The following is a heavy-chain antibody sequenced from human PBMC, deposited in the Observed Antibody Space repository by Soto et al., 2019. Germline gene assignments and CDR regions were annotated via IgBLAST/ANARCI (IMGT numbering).Heavy chain of an antibody. J-gene: IGHJ5*02. D-gene: IGHD6-6*01. CDR1: GYTFTSYY. CDR2: INPSGGST. CDR3: AREDSSSSQRYAPGVWFDP. Sequence: GASVKVSCKASGYTFTSYYMHWVRQAPGQGLEWMGIINPSGGSTSYAQKFQGRVTMTRDTSTSTAYMELSSLRSEDTAVYYCAREDSSSSQRYAPGVWFDPWGQGTLVTVSS. V-gene: IGHV1-46*01.